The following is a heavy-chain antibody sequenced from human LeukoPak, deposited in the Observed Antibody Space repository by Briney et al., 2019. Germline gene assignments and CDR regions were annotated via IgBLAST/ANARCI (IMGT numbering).Heavy chain of an antibody. CDR3: ARGLRAIAVAGGGGFDY. CDR1: GGSISSYY. J-gene: IGHJ4*02. D-gene: IGHD6-19*01. CDR2: IYYSGST. V-gene: IGHV4-59*01. Sequence: PSETLSLTCTVSGGSISSYYWSWIRQPPGKGLEWIGYIYYSGSTNYNPSLKSRVTISVDTSKNQFSLKLSSVTAADTAVYYCARGLRAIAVAGGGGFDYWGQGTLVTVSS.